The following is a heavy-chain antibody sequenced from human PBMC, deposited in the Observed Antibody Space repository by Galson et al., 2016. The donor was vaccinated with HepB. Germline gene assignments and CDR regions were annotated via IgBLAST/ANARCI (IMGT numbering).Heavy chain of an antibody. Sequence: QSGAEVKEPGESLKISCKGSGYSFSSYWIGWVRQRPGKGLEWMGVIFPGDSDSRYHPSFEGQVTFSVDKSISTAYLQWSSLEASDTAMYVCARQLNGYCFDFWGQGTRVTVSS. V-gene: IGHV5-51*01. CDR3: ARQLNGYCFDF. D-gene: IGHD3-22*01. CDR1: GYSFSSYW. CDR2: IFPGDSDS. J-gene: IGHJ4*02.